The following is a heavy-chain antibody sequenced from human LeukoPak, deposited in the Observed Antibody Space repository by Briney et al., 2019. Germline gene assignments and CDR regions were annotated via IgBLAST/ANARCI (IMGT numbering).Heavy chain of an antibody. CDR1: GGSISSSDYY. J-gene: IGHJ6*03. V-gene: IGHV4-61*08. Sequence: SETLSLTCTVSGGSISSSDYYWSWIRQPPGKGLEWIGYIYYSGSTNYNPSLKSRVTISVDTSKNQFSLQLNSVTPEDTAVYYCARVTAAAGTTGRLNYYYYMDVWGKGTTVTVSS. CDR2: IYYSGST. D-gene: IGHD6-13*01. CDR3: ARVTAAAGTTGRLNYYYYMDV.